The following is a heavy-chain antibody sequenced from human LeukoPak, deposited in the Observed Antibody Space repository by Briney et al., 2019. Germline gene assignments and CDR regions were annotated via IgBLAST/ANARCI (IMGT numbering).Heavy chain of an antibody. J-gene: IGHJ5*02. Sequence: GSSVKVSCKASGGTFSSYAISWARQAPGQGLEWMGGIIPIFGTANYAQKFQGRVTITTDESTSTAYMELSSLRSEDTAVYYCARESPYDYVWGSYRPYNWFDPWGQGTLVTVSS. CDR3: ARESPYDYVWGSYRPYNWFDP. D-gene: IGHD3-16*02. V-gene: IGHV1-69*05. CDR2: IIPIFGTA. CDR1: GGTFSSYA.